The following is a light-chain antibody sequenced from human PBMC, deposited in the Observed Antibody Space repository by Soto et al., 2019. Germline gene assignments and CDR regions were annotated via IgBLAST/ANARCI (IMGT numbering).Light chain of an antibody. J-gene: IGKJ2*01. CDR3: QHYDGSPRT. CDR2: GVF. Sequence: ETVLTQSPGTVSLSPGERATLSCTTSQSVKNNYLAWYQQKPGQAPRLLLYGVFYRATGIPDRFSGSGSGTDVTLIISGLEPEDSAVYFCQHYDGSPRTFGQGTKLEIK. V-gene: IGKV3-20*01. CDR1: QSVKNNY.